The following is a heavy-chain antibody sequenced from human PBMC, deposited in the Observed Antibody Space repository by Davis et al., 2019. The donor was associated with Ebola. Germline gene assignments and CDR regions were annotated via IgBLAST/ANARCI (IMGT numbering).Heavy chain of an antibody. D-gene: IGHD3-22*01. V-gene: IGHV1-2*02. Sequence: ASVKVSCKASGYTFTGYYMHWVRQAPGQGLEWMGWINPNSGGTNYAQKVQGRVTMTRDTSISTAYMELSRLRSDDTPVYYSARYYYDSSGYSYYFDYRGQGTLVTVSS. J-gene: IGHJ4*02. CDR2: INPNSGGT. CDR3: ARYYYDSSGYSYYFDY. CDR1: GYTFTGYY.